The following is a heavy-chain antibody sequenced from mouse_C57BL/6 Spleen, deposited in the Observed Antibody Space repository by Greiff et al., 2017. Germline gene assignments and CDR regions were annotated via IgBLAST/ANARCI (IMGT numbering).Heavy chain of an antibody. D-gene: IGHD1-1*01. CDR3: ARSGLRYAMDY. Sequence: VKLQESGAELARPGASVKLSCKASGYTFTSYGISWVKQRTGQGLEWIGEIYPRSGNTYYNEKFKGKSTLTVDKSSSTAYMQLSSLTSEDSAVYYCARSGLRYAMDYWGQGTSVTVSS. CDR1: GYTFTSYG. V-gene: IGHV1-81*01. J-gene: IGHJ4*01. CDR2: IYPRSGNT.